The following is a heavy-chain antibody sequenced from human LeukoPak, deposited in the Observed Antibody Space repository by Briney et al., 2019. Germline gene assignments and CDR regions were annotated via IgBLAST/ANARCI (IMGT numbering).Heavy chain of an antibody. J-gene: IGHJ5*02. V-gene: IGHV4-39*02. CDR3: ARHSGSGSLSRPFDP. CDR2: GCSYGST. D-gene: IGHD3-10*01. CDR1: GDSVTSGGFY. Sequence: SETLSLTCTVSGDSVTSGGFYWAWLRQPPGRGLEWIATGCSYGSTYYNPSLNSRVTISIDTSKNHFSLKLRSVVAPDTAVYYCARHSGSGSLSRPFDPWGPGTMFTVSS.